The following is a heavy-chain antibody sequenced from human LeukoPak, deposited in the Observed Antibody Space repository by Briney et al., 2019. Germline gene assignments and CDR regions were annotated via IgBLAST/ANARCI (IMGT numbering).Heavy chain of an antibody. V-gene: IGHV3-7*01. D-gene: IGHD6-13*01. CDR2: VKQDGSEK. J-gene: IGHJ6*02. CDR1: GFTFSTYW. CDR3: ARLYTSSFRFYHYPHYGMDV. Sequence: GRSLRLSCAASGFTFSTYWMSWVRQAPGKGLEWVANVKQDGSEKYYVDSVKGRFTISRDNAKNSLYLQMNSLKAEDTAVYYCARLYTSSFRFYHYPHYGMDVWGQGTTVTVSS.